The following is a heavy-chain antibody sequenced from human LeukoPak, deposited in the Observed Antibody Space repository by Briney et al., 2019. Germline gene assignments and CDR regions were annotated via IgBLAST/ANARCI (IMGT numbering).Heavy chain of an antibody. CDR3: AKVSKLGCSGGTCYSAFDY. D-gene: IGHD2-15*01. CDR2: INPKSGGT. J-gene: IGHJ4*02. Sequence: ASAKVSCKASGYTFTDYYIHWMWQASGQGLEWMGWINPKSGGTDYAQKFQGRVTMTKDTSISTVYMELRGLGPEDTALYYCAKVSKLGCSGGTCYSAFDYWGQGTLVTVSS. CDR1: GYTFTDYY. V-gene: IGHV1-2*02.